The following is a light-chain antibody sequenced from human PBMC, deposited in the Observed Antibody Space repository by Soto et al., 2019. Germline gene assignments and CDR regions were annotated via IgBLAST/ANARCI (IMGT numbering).Light chain of an antibody. Sequence: QSALTHPPPSSRAPEHAITITYTATSSHVSGYNYVSCYQQHTGKDPKILIYEVSEGSSGVPDRFSGSKSSNTDSLTVSGPQAEDEADYYCSSYAGSNNCVFGNGTKVT. CDR2: EVS. CDR3: SSYAGSNNCV. CDR1: SSHVSGYNY. V-gene: IGLV2-8*01. J-gene: IGLJ1*01.